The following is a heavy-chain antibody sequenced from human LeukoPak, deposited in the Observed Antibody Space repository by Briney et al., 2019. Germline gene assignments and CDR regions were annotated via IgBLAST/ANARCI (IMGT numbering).Heavy chain of an antibody. Sequence: KXXCKVSGXXXXXXXXXWVXQXPGKXXXXXXXXXXXDGETIYAQKFQGRVTMTEDTSTDTAYMELSSLRSEDTAVYYCATDLLGGGYSYGYVAKACWGQGTLVTVSS. V-gene: IGHV1-24*01. J-gene: IGHJ1*01. D-gene: IGHD5-18*01. CDR2: XXXXDGET. CDR1: GXXXXXXX. CDR3: ATDLLGGGYSYGYVAKAC.